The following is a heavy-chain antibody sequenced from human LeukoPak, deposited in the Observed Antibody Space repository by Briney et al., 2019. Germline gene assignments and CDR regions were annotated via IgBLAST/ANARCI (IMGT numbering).Heavy chain of an antibody. CDR3: ARGVVAANFDY. CDR2: INHSGST. J-gene: IGHJ4*02. CDR1: GGSFSGYY. D-gene: IGHD2-15*01. Sequence: SETLSLTCAVYGGSFSGYYWSWIRQPPGKGLEWIGEINHSGSTNYNPSLKSRVTISVDTSKNQFSLKLSSVTAADTAVYHCARGVVAANFDYWGQGTLVTVSS. V-gene: IGHV4-34*01.